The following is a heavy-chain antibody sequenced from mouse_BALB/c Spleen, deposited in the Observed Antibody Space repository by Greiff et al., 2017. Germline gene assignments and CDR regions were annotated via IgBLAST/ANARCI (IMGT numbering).Heavy chain of an antibody. Sequence: EVKLMESGGDLVKPGGSLKLSCAASGFTFSSYGMSWVRQTPDKRLEWVATISSGGSYTYYPDSVKGRFTISRDNAKNTLYLQMSSLKSEDTAMYYCARRGYGKGDYAMDYWGQGTSVTVSS. CDR2: ISSGGSYT. CDR3: ARRGYGKGDYAMDY. D-gene: IGHD1-1*01. V-gene: IGHV5-6*02. CDR1: GFTFSSYG. J-gene: IGHJ4*01.